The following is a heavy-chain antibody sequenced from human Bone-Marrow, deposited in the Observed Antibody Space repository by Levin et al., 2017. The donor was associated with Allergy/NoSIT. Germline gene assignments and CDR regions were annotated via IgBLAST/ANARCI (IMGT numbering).Heavy chain of an antibody. D-gene: IGHD3-3*01. J-gene: IGHJ6*03. CDR2: IYHSGST. Sequence: SQTLSLTCAVSGYSISSGCYWGWIRQPPGKGLEWIGSIYHSGSTYYNPSLKSRVTISVDTSKNQFSLKLSSVTAADTAVYYCARVPGTIFGVVIIPYYMDVWGKGTTVTVSS. CDR1: GYSISSGCY. CDR3: ARVPGTIFGVVIIPYYMDV. V-gene: IGHV4-38-2*01.